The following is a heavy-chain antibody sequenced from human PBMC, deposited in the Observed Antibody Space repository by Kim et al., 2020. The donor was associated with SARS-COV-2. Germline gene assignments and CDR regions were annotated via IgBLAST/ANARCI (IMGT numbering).Heavy chain of an antibody. Sequence: GGSLRLSCAASGFFFSTCAMTWVRQAPGKGLEWLSTLSRSGNTTYYADSVKGRFIVSRDNSKNPVYLQMDNLRADDTARYYCAKSPTNITAFFDYWGQGGLVTVS. J-gene: IGHJ4*02. CDR2: LSRSGNTT. V-gene: IGHV3-23*05. CDR3: AKSPTNITAFFDY. CDR1: GFFFSTCA. D-gene: IGHD1-20*01.